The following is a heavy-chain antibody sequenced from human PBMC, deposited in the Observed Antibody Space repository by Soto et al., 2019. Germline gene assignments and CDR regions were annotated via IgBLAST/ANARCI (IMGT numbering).Heavy chain of an antibody. V-gene: IGHV2-5*02. CDR3: AHTIAAAGFYYYYYMDV. J-gene: IGHJ6*03. CDR2: IYWDDDK. D-gene: IGHD6-13*01. CDR1: GFSLSTSGVG. Sequence: SGPTLVNPTQTLTLTCTFSGFSLSTSGVGVGWIRQPPGKALGWLALIYWDDDKRYSPSLKSRLTITKDTSKNQVVLTMTNMDPVDTATFYCAHTIAAAGFYYYYYMDVWGKGTTVTVSS.